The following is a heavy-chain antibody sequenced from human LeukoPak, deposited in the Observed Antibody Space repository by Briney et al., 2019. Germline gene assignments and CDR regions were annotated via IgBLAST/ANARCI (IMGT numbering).Heavy chain of an antibody. V-gene: IGHV3-33*01. D-gene: IGHD3-3*01. CDR1: GFTFSSYG. CDR2: IWHDGSGK. Sequence: GGSLRLSCAASGFTFSSYGMHWVRQAPGKGLEWVAIIWHDGSGKYYADSVKGRFTISRDNSKNTLYLQMNSLRAEDTAVYFCTRQGENFSLDYWGQGTPVTVSS. J-gene: IGHJ4*02. CDR3: TRQGENFSLDY.